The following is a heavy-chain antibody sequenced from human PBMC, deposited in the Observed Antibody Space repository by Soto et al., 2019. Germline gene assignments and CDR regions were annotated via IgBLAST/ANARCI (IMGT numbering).Heavy chain of an antibody. CDR2: IISIFGTA. J-gene: IGHJ6*01. CDR3: ARHVPAAGYYYGMDG. D-gene: IGHD2-2*01. Sequence: QVQLVQSGAEVKKPGSSVKVSCKASVGTFSSYASSWVRQAPGKGLEWMGGIISIFGTANYAQKFQGRVTITAAESTSTASMELSSLRSEDTAVYYCARHVPAAGYYYGMDGWGQGTTVTVS. V-gene: IGHV1-69*12. CDR1: VGTFSSYA.